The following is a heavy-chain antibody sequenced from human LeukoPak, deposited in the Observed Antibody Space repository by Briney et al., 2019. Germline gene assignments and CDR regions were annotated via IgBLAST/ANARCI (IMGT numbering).Heavy chain of an antibody. D-gene: IGHD2-15*01. J-gene: IGHJ4*02. Sequence: GGSLRLSCAASGFTFSSYAMSWVRQAPGKGLEWVSAIVDSGSFTDYADSVKGRFTISRDNSKDTLYLQMNSLRAEDTAVYYCARTDCSGSSCYKIYYFDYWGQGTLVTVSS. CDR2: IVDSGSFT. CDR3: ARTDCSGSSCYKIYYFDY. V-gene: IGHV3-23*01. CDR1: GFTFSSYA.